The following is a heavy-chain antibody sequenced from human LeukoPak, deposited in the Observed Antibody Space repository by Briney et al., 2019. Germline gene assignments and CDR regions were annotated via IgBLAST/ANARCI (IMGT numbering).Heavy chain of an antibody. V-gene: IGHV3-30*04. J-gene: IGHJ4*02. Sequence: PGGSLRLSCAASGFTFSSYAMHWVRQAPGKGLEWVAVISYDGSNKYYADSVKGRFTISRDNSKNTLYLQMNSLRAEDTAVYYCARDRGYSSSWYVGGLDYWGRGTLVTVSS. D-gene: IGHD6-13*01. CDR2: ISYDGSNK. CDR3: ARDRGYSSSWYVGGLDY. CDR1: GFTFSSYA.